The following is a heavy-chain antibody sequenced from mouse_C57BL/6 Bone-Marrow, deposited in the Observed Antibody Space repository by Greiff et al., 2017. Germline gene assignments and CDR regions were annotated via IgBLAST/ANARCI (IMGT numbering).Heavy chain of an antibody. CDR2: INPSNGGT. J-gene: IGHJ3*01. D-gene: IGHD2-3*01. Sequence: QVQLQQPGTELVKPGASVKMSCKASGYTFTSYWMHWVQQRPGQGLEWIGNINPSNGGTNYNEKFKSKATLTVDQSSSTAYMQLSSLTSDDSAVEYCARARAIGYDPFAYWGQGTLVTVAA. CDR3: ARARAIGYDPFAY. V-gene: IGHV1-53*01. CDR1: GYTFTSYW.